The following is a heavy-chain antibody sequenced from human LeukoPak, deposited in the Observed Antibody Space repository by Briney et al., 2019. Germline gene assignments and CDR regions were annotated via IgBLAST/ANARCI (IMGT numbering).Heavy chain of an antibody. CDR1: GFTFSSYG. Sequence: GGSLRLSCAASGFTFSSYGMSWVRQAPGKGLEWVSAISGSGGSTYYADSVKGRFTISRDNSKNTLYLQVNSLRAEDTAVYYCAKEGYCSGGSCYRRSDWFDPWGQGTLVTVSS. J-gene: IGHJ5*02. V-gene: IGHV3-23*01. CDR2: ISGSGGST. D-gene: IGHD2-15*01. CDR3: AKEGYCSGGSCYRRSDWFDP.